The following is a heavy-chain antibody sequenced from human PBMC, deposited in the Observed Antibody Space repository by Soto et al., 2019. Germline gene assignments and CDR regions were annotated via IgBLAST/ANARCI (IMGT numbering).Heavy chain of an antibody. Sequence: GGSLRLSCAASGFTFSSYAMSWVRQAPGKGLEWVSAISGSGGSTYYADSVKGRFTISRDNSKNTLYLQMNSLRAEDTAVYYCAKDSRGYSGYDQYNWFDPWGQGTLVTVSS. D-gene: IGHD5-12*01. V-gene: IGHV3-23*01. CDR1: GFTFSSYA. J-gene: IGHJ5*02. CDR3: AKDSRGYSGYDQYNWFDP. CDR2: ISGSGGST.